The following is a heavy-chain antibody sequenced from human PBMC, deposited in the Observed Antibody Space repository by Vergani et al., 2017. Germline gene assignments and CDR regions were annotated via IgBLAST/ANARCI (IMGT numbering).Heavy chain of an antibody. Sequence: EVQLLESGGGLVQPGGSLRLSCAASGFTFSSYAMSWVRQAPGKGLEWVSAISGSGGSTYYADSVKGRFTISRDTSKNTLYLQMNSLRAEDTAVYYCAKDARLFIVVVPAASSSWGKGTTVIVSS. CDR3: AKDARLFIVVVPAASSS. V-gene: IGHV3-23*01. J-gene: IGHJ6*04. CDR2: ISGSGGST. CDR1: GFTFSSYA. D-gene: IGHD2-2*01.